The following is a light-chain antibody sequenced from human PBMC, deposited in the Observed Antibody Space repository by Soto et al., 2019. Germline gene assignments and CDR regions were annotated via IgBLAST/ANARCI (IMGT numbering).Light chain of an antibody. Sequence: QSALTQPASVSGSPGKSITISCTGTSSDVGSHNLVSWYQQHPGHAPKLMIYEVTKRPLGVSTRFSASKSGNTASLTISGLQAEDEADYYCCSYGGSRAVFGGGTQLTVL. CDR3: CSYGGSRAV. CDR1: SSDVGSHNL. V-gene: IGLV2-23*02. CDR2: EVT. J-gene: IGLJ7*01.